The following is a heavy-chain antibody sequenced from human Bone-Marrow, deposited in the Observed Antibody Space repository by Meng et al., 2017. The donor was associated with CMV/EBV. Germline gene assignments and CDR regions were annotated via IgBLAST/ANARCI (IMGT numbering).Heavy chain of an antibody. CDR3: ASSMVVTPHWYFDL. D-gene: IGHD4-23*01. V-gene: IGHV4-59*08. Sequence: GSLRLSCTVSGGSISSYYWSWIRQPPGKGLEWIGYIYYSGSTNYNPSLKSRVTISVDTSKNQFSLKLSSVTAADTAVYYCASSMVVTPHWYFDLWGRGTLVTVSS. CDR2: IYYSGST. CDR1: GGSISSYY. J-gene: IGHJ2*01.